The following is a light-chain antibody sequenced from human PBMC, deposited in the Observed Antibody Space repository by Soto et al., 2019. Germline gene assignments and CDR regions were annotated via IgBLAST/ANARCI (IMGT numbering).Light chain of an antibody. J-gene: IGLJ2*01. Sequence: QSALTQPASVSGSPGQSITISCTGTSSDVGGYNYVSWYQQHPGKAPNLMIYDVSNRPSGVSNRFSGSKSGNTASLTISGLPAEDEADYYCSSYPSSSTLVVFGGGTKVTVL. CDR3: SSYPSSSTLVV. CDR2: DVS. CDR1: SSDVGGYNY. V-gene: IGLV2-14*01.